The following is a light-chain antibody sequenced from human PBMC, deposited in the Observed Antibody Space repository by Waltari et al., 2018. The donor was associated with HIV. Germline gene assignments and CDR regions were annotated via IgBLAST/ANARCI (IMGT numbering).Light chain of an antibody. CDR1: SSNTGARSG. CDR2: GNT. J-gene: IGLJ2*01. Sequence: QSVLTQPPPVSGAPGQGVTLSCTGRSSNTGARSGVQWYQQLPGTAPKRLIFGNTNRPSGVPDRFSGSRSGTSASLAITGLQAEDEADYYCQSYDSSLSGSVFGGGTKLTVL. CDR3: QSYDSSLSGSV. V-gene: IGLV1-40*01.